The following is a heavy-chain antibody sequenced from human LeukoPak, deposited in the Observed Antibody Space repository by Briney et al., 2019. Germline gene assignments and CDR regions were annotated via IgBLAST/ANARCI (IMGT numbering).Heavy chain of an antibody. D-gene: IGHD1-1*01. V-gene: IGHV2-5*01. Sequence: RKSGPTLVKPTQTLTLTCSFSGFSLSTSGVGVSWIRQPPGKALEWLALIYWNDEKRHSPSLKSRLTITKDTSKNQVVFTMTNMDPVDTATYYCAHAGTNGKTRGGNYYFHGLDVWGQGTAVTVSS. J-gene: IGHJ6*02. CDR1: GFSLSTSGVG. CDR3: AHAGTNGKTRGGNYYFHGLDV. CDR2: IYWNDEK.